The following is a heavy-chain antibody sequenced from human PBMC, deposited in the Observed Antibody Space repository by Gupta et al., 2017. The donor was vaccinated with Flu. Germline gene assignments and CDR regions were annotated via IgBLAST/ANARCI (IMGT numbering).Heavy chain of an antibody. CDR1: GLTFSSYG. J-gene: IGHJ4*02. Sequence: QVQLLEPGGGVVQPGWSLILACAAPGLTFSSYGMHWVRQAPGKGLEWVAVIGYDGSNKYYADAVKGRFTITRDNSKNTLYLQMNSLGAEDTAVYYGARESGGWELLSFDYWGKGTLVTVSS. CDR2: IGYDGSNK. V-gene: IGHV3-33*01. D-gene: IGHD1-26*01. CDR3: ARESGGWELLSFDY.